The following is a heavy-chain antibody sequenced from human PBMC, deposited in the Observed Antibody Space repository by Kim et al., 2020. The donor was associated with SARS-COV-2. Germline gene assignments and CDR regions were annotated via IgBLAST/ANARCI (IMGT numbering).Heavy chain of an antibody. CDR3: AKAPSPGWYFWFDP. D-gene: IGHD6-19*01. Sequence: ADSVKGRFTISRDNSKNTLYLQMNSLRAEDTAVYYCAKAPSPGWYFWFDPWGQGTLVTVSS. J-gene: IGHJ5*02. V-gene: IGHV3-23*01.